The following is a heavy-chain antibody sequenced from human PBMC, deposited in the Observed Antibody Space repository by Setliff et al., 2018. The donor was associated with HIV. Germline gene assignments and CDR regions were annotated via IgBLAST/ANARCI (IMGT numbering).Heavy chain of an antibody. D-gene: IGHD3-22*01. Sequence: SVKVSCKASGGTFSSYAINWVRQAPGQGLEWMGGIIPILGIANYAQKFQGRVTITADKSTSTAYMELSSLRSEDTAVYYCARDREYYYDNSGSPSFDYWGQGTQVTVSS. CDR3: ARDREYYYDNSGSPSFDY. V-gene: IGHV1-69*10. J-gene: IGHJ4*02. CDR2: IIPILGIA. CDR1: GGTFSSYA.